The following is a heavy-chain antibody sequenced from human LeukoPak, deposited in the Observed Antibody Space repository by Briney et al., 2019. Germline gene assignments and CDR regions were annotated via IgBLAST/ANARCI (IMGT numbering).Heavy chain of an antibody. CDR2: IWYDGSNI. V-gene: IGHV3-33*07. D-gene: IGHD3-10*02. CDR1: GFTLSREG. CDR3: ARDFYTGMFDY. Sequence: GRSLRLSWAAWGFTLSREGVDWVRQAPGKGVEWVAVIWYDGSNIHYAESVKGRFTISRDNSRDTLYLHMNSLRPEDTAVYYCARDFYTGMFDYWGQGTLVTVSS. J-gene: IGHJ4*02.